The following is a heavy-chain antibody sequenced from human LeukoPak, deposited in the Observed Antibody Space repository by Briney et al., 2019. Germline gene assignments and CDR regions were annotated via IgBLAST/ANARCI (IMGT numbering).Heavy chain of an antibody. D-gene: IGHD3-9*01. J-gene: IGHJ3*02. CDR1: GGSISSYY. Sequence: SETLSLTCTVSGGSISSYYWSWIRQPAGKGLEWIGRIYTSGSTNYNPSLKSRVTMSVDTSKNQFSLKLSSVTAADTAVYYCARSGILTGYRNAFDIWGQGTMVTVSS. CDR3: ARSGILTGYRNAFDI. V-gene: IGHV4-4*07. CDR2: IYTSGST.